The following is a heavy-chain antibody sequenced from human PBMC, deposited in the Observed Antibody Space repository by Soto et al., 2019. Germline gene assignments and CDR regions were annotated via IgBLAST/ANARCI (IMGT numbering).Heavy chain of an antibody. CDR1: GYTFTNFY. CDR2: INPGAGST. CDR3: ARGLRPGVVTPCRY. J-gene: IGHJ4*01. V-gene: IGHV1-46*01. D-gene: IGHD2-21*02. Sequence: ASVKVSCKASGYTFTNFYIHWARQAPGQGLQWMGLINPGAGSTRHAQNFQDRVSMTSDTSTSTVYMELSSLRSEDTAVYYCARGLRPGVVTPCRYWGHGTLVTVSS.